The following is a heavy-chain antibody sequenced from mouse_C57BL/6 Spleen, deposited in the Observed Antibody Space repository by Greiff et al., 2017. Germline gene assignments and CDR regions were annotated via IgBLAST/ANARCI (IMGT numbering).Heavy chain of an antibody. V-gene: IGHV1-5*01. CDR1: GYTFTSYW. J-gene: IGHJ3*01. D-gene: IGHD2-4*01. Sequence: SGTVLARPGASVKMSCKTSGYTFTSYWMHWVKQRPGQGLEWIGAIYPGNSDTSYNQKFKGKAKLTAVTSASTAYMELSSLTNEDSAVYYCTLYDYDEGCFAYWGQGTLVTVSA. CDR2: IYPGNSDT. CDR3: TLYDYDEGCFAY.